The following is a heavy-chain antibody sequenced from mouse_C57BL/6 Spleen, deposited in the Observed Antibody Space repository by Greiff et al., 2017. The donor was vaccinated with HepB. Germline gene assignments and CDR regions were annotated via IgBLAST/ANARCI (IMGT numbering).Heavy chain of an antibody. V-gene: IGHV1-52*01. J-gene: IGHJ2*01. CDR2: IDPSDSET. Sequence: QVQLQQPGAELVRPGSSVKLSCKASGYTFTSYWMHWVKQRPIQGLEWIGNIDPSDSETHYNQKFKDKATLTVDKSSSTAYMQLSSLTSEDSAVYYCARPSGAIYYGFDYWGQGTTLTVSS. CDR1: GYTFTSYW. CDR3: ARPSGAIYYGFDY. D-gene: IGHD1-1*01.